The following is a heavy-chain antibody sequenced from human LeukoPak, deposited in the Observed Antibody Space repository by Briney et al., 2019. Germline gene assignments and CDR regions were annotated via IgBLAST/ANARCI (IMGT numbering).Heavy chain of an antibody. CDR1: GYTFTGYY. CDR3: AREAATLAPFGAFDI. Sequence: ASVKVSCKASGYTFTGYYMHWVRQAPGQGLEWMGWINPNTGGTKYAQKFQGRVTMTRDTSISTAYMELSRLRSDDPAVFYCAREAATLAPFGAFDIWGQGTMVTVSS. D-gene: IGHD3-16*01. V-gene: IGHV1-2*02. J-gene: IGHJ3*02. CDR2: INPNTGGT.